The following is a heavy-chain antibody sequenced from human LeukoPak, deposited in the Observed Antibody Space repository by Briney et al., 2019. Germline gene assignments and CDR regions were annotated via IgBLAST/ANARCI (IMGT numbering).Heavy chain of an antibody. CDR1: GFTFSSYS. CDR2: ISSSSSYI. CDR3: ARKYCSTTSCLFDN. D-gene: IGHD2-2*01. Sequence: GGSLRLSCAASGFTFSSYSMNWVRQAPGKGLEWVSSISSSSSYIYYADSVKGRFTISRDNAKNSLYLQMNSLRAEDTAVYYCARKYCSTTSCLFDNWGQGTLVTVSS. J-gene: IGHJ4*02. V-gene: IGHV3-21*01.